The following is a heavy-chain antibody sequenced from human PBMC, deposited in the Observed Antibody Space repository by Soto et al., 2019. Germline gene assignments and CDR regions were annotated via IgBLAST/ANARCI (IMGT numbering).Heavy chain of an antibody. CDR2: ISGSGDST. V-gene: IGHV3-23*01. D-gene: IGHD3-22*01. J-gene: IGHJ4*02. CDR1: GFTFSSVA. Sequence: GGSLRLSCAGSGFTFSSVAMTWVRQAPGKGLEWVSSISGSGDSTYYADTVKGRFTISRDNSKNTLYLQMNSLRAEDTAVYYCAKSPGMYYYDSSGYYHYDYWGQGTLVTVSS. CDR3: AKSPGMYYYDSSGYYHYDY.